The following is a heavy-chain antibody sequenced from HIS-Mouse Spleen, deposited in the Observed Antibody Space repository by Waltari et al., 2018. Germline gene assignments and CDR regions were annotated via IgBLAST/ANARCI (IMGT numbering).Heavy chain of an antibody. CDR3: ASVRITIFGVVIIFDY. V-gene: IGHV4-39*01. CDR2: IYYSGST. Sequence: QLQLQESGPGLVKPSETLSLTCTVSGGSISSSSYYWGWIRQPPGKGLEWIGSIYYSGSTYYNPSLKSRVTISVDTSKNQFSLKLSSVTAADTAVYYCASVRITIFGVVIIFDYWGQGTLVTVSS. J-gene: IGHJ4*02. CDR1: GGSISSSSYY. D-gene: IGHD3-3*01.